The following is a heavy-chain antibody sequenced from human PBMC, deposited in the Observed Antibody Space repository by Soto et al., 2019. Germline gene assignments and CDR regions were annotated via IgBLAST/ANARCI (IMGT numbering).Heavy chain of an antibody. CDR1: GYTFSNYG. V-gene: IGHV1-46*01. CDR2: INPSGGST. Sequence: ASVKVSCKASGYTFSNYGIHWVRQAPGQGLEWMGIINPSGGSTSYAQKFQGRVTMTRDTSTSTVYVELSSLRSEDTAVYYCARDYDIFDYWGQGTLVTVSS. D-gene: IGHD3-9*01. CDR3: ARDYDIFDY. J-gene: IGHJ4*02.